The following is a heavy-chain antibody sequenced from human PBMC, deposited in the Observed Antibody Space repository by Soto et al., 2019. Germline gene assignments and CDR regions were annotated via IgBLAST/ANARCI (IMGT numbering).Heavy chain of an antibody. CDR3: ARQCPATFFTFDP. CDR1: CGSINSYY. V-gene: IGHV4-59*08. Sequence: XXTLSLTCTVSCGSINSYYWSWIRQPPGXGLERIGYIXYSGSXNSNHSLKSRVXISVDTSXXQFSLKLSYVTAADTAVYYCARQCPATFFTFDPWGQGTLVTVYS. D-gene: IGHD1-26*01. CDR2: IXYSGSX. J-gene: IGHJ5*02.